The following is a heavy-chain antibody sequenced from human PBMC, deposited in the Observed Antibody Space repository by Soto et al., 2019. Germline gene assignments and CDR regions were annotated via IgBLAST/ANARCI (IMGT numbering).Heavy chain of an antibody. J-gene: IGHJ4*02. CDR3: AREEYYYGSGAFFDY. D-gene: IGHD3-10*01. Sequence: QVQLVQSGAEVKKPGSSVKVSCKASGGTFSSYTISWVRQAPGQGLEWMGRIIPILGIANYAQKFQGRVTITADQSTSTAYMELSSLRSEDTAVYYCAREEYYYGSGAFFDYWGKGTLVTVSS. V-gene: IGHV1-69*08. CDR1: GGTFSSYT. CDR2: IIPILGIA.